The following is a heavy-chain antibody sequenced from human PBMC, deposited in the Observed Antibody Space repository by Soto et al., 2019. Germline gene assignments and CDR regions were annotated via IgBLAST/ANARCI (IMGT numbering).Heavy chain of an antibody. D-gene: IGHD6-19*01. CDR2: KSYDGTTE. CDR1: GFSFTHCS. CDR3: ARRWGTYSSASLDY. V-gene: IGHV3-30*04. J-gene: IGHJ4*02. Sequence: PGGSLRLSCATSGFSFTHCSINWVRQAPGKGLEWVAFKSYDGTTEYYADSVKGRFTISRDNSKRMVYLQMNSLTSEDTALYYCARRWGTYSSASLDYWGLGTLVTVSS.